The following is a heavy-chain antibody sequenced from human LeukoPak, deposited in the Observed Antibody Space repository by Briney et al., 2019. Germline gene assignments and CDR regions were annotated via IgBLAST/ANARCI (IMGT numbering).Heavy chain of an antibody. D-gene: IGHD3-16*01. V-gene: IGHV4-61*02. CDR1: GGSISSGSYY. CDR3: ARAPYWGSSHFDY. J-gene: IGHJ4*02. CDR2: IYASGST. Sequence: PSQTLSLTCTVSGGSISSGSYYWSWIRQPAGKGLEWIGRIYASGSTNYNPSLKSRASLSADTSKNQFSLKLSSVTAADTAVYYCARAPYWGSSHFDYWGQGTLVTVSS.